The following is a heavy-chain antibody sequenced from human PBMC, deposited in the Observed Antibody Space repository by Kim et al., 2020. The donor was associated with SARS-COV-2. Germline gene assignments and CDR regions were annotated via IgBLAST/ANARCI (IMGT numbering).Heavy chain of an antibody. J-gene: IGHJ4*02. V-gene: IGHV3-74*01. CDR3: ASVVRDFWSGYFVDY. Sequence: DSVTGRLTISRDNAKNTLYLQMNSLRAEDTAVYYCASVVRDFWSGYFVDYWGQGTLVTVSS. D-gene: IGHD3-3*01.